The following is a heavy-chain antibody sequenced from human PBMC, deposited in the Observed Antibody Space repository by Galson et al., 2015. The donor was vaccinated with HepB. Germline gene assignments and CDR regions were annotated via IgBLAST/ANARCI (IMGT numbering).Heavy chain of an antibody. CDR2: ISYDGSNK. J-gene: IGHJ5*02. CDR1: GFTFSSYA. V-gene: IGHV3-30*04. Sequence: SLRLSCAASGFTFSSYAMHWVRQAPGKGLEWVAVISYDGSNKYYADSVKGRFTISRDNSKNTLYLQMNSLRAEDTAVYYCARAKDGPIYSRFDPWGQGTLVTVSS. CDR3: ARAKDGPIYSRFDP. D-gene: IGHD2-21*01.